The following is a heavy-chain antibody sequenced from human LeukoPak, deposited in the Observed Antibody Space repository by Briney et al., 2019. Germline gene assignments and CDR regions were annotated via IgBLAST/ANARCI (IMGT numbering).Heavy chain of an antibody. CDR1: GXTFSSYA. J-gene: IGHJ4*02. V-gene: IGHV3-30-3*01. CDR3: ARTMYITGSSDFDY. Sequence: GGSLRLSCVGSGXTFSSYAVHWVRQAPGKGLEWVAVISYDGSKTYYADSVKGRFTISRDNSKNTLYLQMNSLRAEDTALYYCARTMYITGSSDFDYWGQGTLVTVSS. CDR2: ISYDGSKT. D-gene: IGHD1-26*01.